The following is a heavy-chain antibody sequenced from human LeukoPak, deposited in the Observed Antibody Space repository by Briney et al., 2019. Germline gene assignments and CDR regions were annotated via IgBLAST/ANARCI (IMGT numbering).Heavy chain of an antibody. J-gene: IGHJ6*02. V-gene: IGHV1-8*01. CDR1: GYTFTSYD. CDR3: ARSIRVPAARWVGMDV. Sequence: ASVTVSCKASGYTFTSYDINWVRQATGQGLEWMGWMNPNSGNTGYAQKFQGRVTMTRNTSISTAYMELSSLRSEDTAVYYCARSIRVPAARWVGMDVWGQGTTVTVSS. CDR2: MNPNSGNT. D-gene: IGHD2-2*01.